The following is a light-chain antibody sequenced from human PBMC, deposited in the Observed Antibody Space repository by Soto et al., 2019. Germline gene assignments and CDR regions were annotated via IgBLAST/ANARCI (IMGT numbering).Light chain of an antibody. V-gene: IGLV2-23*01. J-gene: IGLJ1*01. CDR2: EGS. CDR1: SSDVGSYNL. Sequence: QSVLTQPASVSGSPGQSITIACTGTSSDVGSYNLVSWYQQRPGKAPKLIIYEGSKRPSGVSIRFSASKSGNTASLTISGLQAEDESDYCCSYARSGTYVFGTGTKLTVL. CDR3: CSYARSGTYV.